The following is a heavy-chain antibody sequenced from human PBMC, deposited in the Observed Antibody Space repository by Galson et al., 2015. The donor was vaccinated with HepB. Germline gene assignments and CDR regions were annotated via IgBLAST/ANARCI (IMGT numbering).Heavy chain of an antibody. Sequence: SLRLSCAASGFAFDSHAMSWVRQAPGRGLEWISGISGNGDSTFYADSVKGRFTVSRDNSNNMLYLQMNSLRAEYAGLYFCAKGYGLFDSWAQGILVTVSS. J-gene: IGHJ5*01. V-gene: IGHV3-23*01. CDR3: AKGYGLFDS. CDR2: ISGNGDST. D-gene: IGHD5-18*01. CDR1: GFAFDSHA.